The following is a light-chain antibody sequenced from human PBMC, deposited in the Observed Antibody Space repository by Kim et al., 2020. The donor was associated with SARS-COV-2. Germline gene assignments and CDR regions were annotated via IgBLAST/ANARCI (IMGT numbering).Light chain of an antibody. CDR3: QQYNNWPRT. CDR1: QDVGTN. V-gene: IGKV3D-15*01. J-gene: IGKJ2*01. CDR2: GST. Sequence: VMTQSPATLSMSPGERGTLSCRASQDVGTNVAWYQHKPGQAPRLLIFGSTYVAAGVPVRFSGSGSGTDFVLTINNVQSEDSAVYFCQQYNNWPRTFGLGTKLEI.